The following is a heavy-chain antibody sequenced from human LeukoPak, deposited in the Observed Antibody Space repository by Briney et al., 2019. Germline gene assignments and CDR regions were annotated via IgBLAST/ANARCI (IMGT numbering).Heavy chain of an antibody. CDR3: ARDFLTTQTAEYFQH. V-gene: IGHV3-21*01. J-gene: IGHJ1*01. D-gene: IGHD3-22*01. Sequence: GGSLRLSCAASGFTFSSYSMNWVRQAPGKGLEWVSSISSSSSYIYYADSVKGRFTISRDNAKNSLYLQMNSLRAEDTAVYYCARDFLTTQTAEYFQHWGQGTLVTVSS. CDR2: ISSSSSYI. CDR1: GFTFSSYS.